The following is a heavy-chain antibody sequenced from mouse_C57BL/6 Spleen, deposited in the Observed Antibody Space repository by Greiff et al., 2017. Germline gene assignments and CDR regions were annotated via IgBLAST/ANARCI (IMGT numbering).Heavy chain of an antibody. CDR3: ARITPGGDYWYFDV. D-gene: IGHD1-1*01. Sequence: QVQLQQPGAELVKPGASVKLSCKASGYTFTSYWMHWVKQRPGQGLEWIGMIHPNSGSTNYNEKFKSKATLTVDKSSSTAYMQLSSLTSEDSAVYYCARITPGGDYWYFDVWGTGTTVTVSS. J-gene: IGHJ1*03. V-gene: IGHV1-64*01. CDR1: GYTFTSYW. CDR2: IHPNSGST.